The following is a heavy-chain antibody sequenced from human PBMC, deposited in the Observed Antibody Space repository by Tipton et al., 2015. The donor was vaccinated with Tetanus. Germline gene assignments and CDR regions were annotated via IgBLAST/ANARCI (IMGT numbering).Heavy chain of an antibody. D-gene: IGHD1-7*01. CDR2: IYYSGST. CDR3: AREQGRGARGWNCLDY. Sequence: TLSLTCTVSGGSISSGGYYWSWIRQYPGKGLEWVGDIYYSGSTYYNPSLKSRVTLSVDTSKNQFSLKLTSVTAADRAVYYCAREQGRGARGWNCLDYWGQGALVTVSS. CDR1: GGSISSGGYY. J-gene: IGHJ4*02. V-gene: IGHV4-31*03.